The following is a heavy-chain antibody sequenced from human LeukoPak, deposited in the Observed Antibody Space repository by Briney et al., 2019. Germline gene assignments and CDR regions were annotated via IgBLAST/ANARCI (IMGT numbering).Heavy chain of an antibody. CDR2: IIPIFGIA. J-gene: IGHJ5*02. CDR1: GGTFSSYA. CDR3: ARDHKGGVFDP. Sequence: GASVKVSCKASGGTFSSYAISWVRQAPGQGLEWMGRIIPIFGIANYAQKFQGRVTITADKSTSTAYMELSSLRSEVTAVYYCARDHKGGVFDPWGEGTLVTVPS. V-gene: IGHV1-69*04. D-gene: IGHD3-16*01.